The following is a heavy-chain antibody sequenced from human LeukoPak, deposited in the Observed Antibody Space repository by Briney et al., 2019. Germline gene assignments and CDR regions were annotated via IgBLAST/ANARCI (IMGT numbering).Heavy chain of an antibody. Sequence: GGSLRLSCAASGFTFSSYWMSWVRQAPGKGLEWVANIKQDGSEKYYVDSVKGRFTISRDKAKNSLYLQMNSLRAEDTAVYYCARTVVPAAIGVCWFDPWGQGTLVTVSS. D-gene: IGHD2-2*02. V-gene: IGHV3-7*01. CDR2: IKQDGSEK. CDR3: ARTVVPAAIGVCWFDP. J-gene: IGHJ5*02. CDR1: GFTFSSYW.